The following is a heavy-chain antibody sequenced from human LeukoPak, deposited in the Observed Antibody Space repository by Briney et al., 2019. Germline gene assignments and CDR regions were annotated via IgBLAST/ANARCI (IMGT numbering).Heavy chain of an antibody. V-gene: IGHV1-69*13. CDR1: GGTFSSYA. Sequence: GASVKVSCKASGGTFSSYAISWVRQAPGQGLEWMGGIIPIFGTANYAQKFQGRVTITADESTSTAYMELSSLRSEDTAVYYCARDEAIYYDSSGYYQSMYYFDYWGQGTLVTVSS. D-gene: IGHD3-22*01. CDR3: ARDEAIYYDSSGYYQSMYYFDY. J-gene: IGHJ4*02. CDR2: IIPIFGTA.